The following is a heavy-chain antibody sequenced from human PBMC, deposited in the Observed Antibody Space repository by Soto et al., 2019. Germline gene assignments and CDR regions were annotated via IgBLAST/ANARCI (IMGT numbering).Heavy chain of an antibody. J-gene: IGHJ4*02. D-gene: IGHD6-6*01. CDR1: GGSISSYY. V-gene: IGHV4-59*01. CDR3: ARVVGGVYGSGPNLGNDY. CDR2: IYYSGST. Sequence: SETLSLTCTVSGGSISSYYWSWIRQPPGKGLEWIGYIYYSGSTNYNPSLKSRVTISVDTSKNQFSLKLSSVTAADTAVYYCARVVGGVYGSGPNLGNDYWGKGTLGTVSS.